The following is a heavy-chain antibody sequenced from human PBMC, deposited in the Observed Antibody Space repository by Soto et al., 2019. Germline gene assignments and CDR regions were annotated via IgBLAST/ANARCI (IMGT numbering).Heavy chain of an antibody. J-gene: IGHJ5*02. D-gene: IGHD6-13*01. V-gene: IGHV1-8*01. CDR2: MNPNSGNT. Sequence: QVQLVQSGAEVKKPGASVKVSCKASGYTFTSYDINWVRQATGQGLEWMGWMNPNSGNTGYAQKFQGRVTMTRNTSISTAYMELSSLRSEDTAVYFCARERSAAGTGWFDPWGQGTLVTVSS. CDR3: ARERSAAGTGWFDP. CDR1: GYTFTSYD.